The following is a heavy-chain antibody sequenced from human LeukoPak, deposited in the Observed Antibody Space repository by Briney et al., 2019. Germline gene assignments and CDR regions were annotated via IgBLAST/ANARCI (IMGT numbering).Heavy chain of an antibody. J-gene: IGHJ4*02. D-gene: IGHD3-22*01. CDR1: GYSISSGYY. Sequence: PSETLSLTCTVSGYSISSGYYWAWIRQPPGKGLEWIGNIYHSGSTYYNPSLKSRVTISVETSKNQFSLKLSSVTAADTAVYYCARVTGYMIEDYFDYWGQGTLVTVSS. CDR3: ARVTGYMIEDYFDY. V-gene: IGHV4-38-2*02. CDR2: IYHSGST.